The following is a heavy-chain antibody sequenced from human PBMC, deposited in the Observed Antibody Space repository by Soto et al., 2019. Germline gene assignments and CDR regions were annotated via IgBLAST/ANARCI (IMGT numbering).Heavy chain of an antibody. Sequence: PVGSLRLSCSASGFTFSSYAMHWVRQAPGKGLEYVSAISSNGGSTYYADSVKGRFTISRDNSKNTLYLQMSSLRAEDTAVYYCVKTMVRGVLDYWGQGTLVTVSS. CDR3: VKTMVRGVLDY. V-gene: IGHV3-64D*06. J-gene: IGHJ4*02. CDR2: ISSNGGST. D-gene: IGHD3-10*01. CDR1: GFTFSSYA.